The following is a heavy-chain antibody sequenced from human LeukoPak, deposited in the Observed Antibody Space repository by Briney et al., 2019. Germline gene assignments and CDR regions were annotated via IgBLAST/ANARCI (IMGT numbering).Heavy chain of an antibody. CDR3: AREYCSGGSCHKPFDY. Sequence: ASVKVSCKASGYTFTSYGISWLRQAPGQGLEWMGWISAYNGNTNYAQKLQGRVTMTTDTSTSTAYMELRSLRSDDTAVYYCAREYCSGGSCHKPFDYWGQGTLVTVSS. V-gene: IGHV1-18*01. J-gene: IGHJ4*02. D-gene: IGHD2-15*01. CDR2: ISAYNGNT. CDR1: GYTFTSYG.